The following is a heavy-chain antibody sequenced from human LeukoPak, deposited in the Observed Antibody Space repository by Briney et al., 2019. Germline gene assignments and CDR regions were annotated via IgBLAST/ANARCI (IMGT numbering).Heavy chain of an antibody. D-gene: IGHD2-15*01. J-gene: IGHJ6*02. Sequence: GSLRLSCAASGFTFSSYSMNWVRQAPGKGLEWVSSISSSSSYIYYADSVKGRFTISKDNSKNTLYLQMNSLRAEDTAVYYCARPYGDCSGGSCSPGYYGLDVWGQGTTVTVSS. CDR2: ISSSSSYI. CDR1: GFTFSSYS. CDR3: ARPYGDCSGGSCSPGYYGLDV. V-gene: IGHV3-21*01.